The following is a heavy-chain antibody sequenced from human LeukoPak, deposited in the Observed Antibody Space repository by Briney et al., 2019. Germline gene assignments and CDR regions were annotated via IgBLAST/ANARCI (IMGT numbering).Heavy chain of an antibody. CDR2: ISGSGGST. CDR1: GFTFSSYG. J-gene: IGHJ4*02. Sequence: PGGSLGLSCAASGFTFSSYGMHWVRQAPGKGLEWVSAISGSGGSTYYADSVKGRFTISRDNSKNTLYLQMNSLRAEDTAVYYCAREGNYDSSVSIDYWGQGTLVTVSS. CDR3: AREGNYDSSVSIDY. V-gene: IGHV3-23*01. D-gene: IGHD3-22*01.